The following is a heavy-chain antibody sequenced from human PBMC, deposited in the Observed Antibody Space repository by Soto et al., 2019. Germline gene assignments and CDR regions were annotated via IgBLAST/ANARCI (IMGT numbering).Heavy chain of an antibody. CDR3: ARSDCTSTSCYVVWFDP. Sequence: EVQLVESGGGLVKPGGSLRLSCAASGFSFSNYGMNWVRQAPGKGLEWVSSISSSSSYISYADSVKGRFTISRANARNSVYLQRNSLRAEATAVYYCARSDCTSTSCYVVWFDPWGQGTLVTVSS. CDR2: ISSSSSYI. V-gene: IGHV3-21*01. CDR1: GFSFSNYG. D-gene: IGHD2-2*01. J-gene: IGHJ5*02.